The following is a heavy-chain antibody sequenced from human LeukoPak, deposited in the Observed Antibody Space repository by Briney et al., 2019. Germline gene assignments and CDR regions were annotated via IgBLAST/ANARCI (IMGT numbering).Heavy chain of an antibody. CDR2: IYYSGST. Sequence: PSETLSLTCTVSGGSISSYYWSWIRQPPGKGLEWIGYIYYSGSTNYNPSLKSRVTISVDTSKNQFSLKLSSVTAADTAVYYCARSYSSNEGWFDPWGQGTLVTVSS. V-gene: IGHV4-59*01. CDR3: ARSYSSNEGWFDP. CDR1: GGSISSYY. J-gene: IGHJ5*02. D-gene: IGHD6-13*01.